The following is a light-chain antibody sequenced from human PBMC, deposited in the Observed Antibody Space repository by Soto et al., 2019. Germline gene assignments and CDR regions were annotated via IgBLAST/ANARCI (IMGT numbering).Light chain of an antibody. Sequence: QSALTQPASVSGSPGQSITLSCTGTSSDIGSYNLVSWYQQHPGKAPKLIIYEGSMRPSGVSNRFSGSKSGNTASLTISGLQAEAEADYYSCSYAGSSTFWVFGGGTKLTVL. CDR1: SSDIGSYNL. J-gene: IGLJ3*02. CDR2: EGS. CDR3: CSYAGSSTFWV. V-gene: IGLV2-23*01.